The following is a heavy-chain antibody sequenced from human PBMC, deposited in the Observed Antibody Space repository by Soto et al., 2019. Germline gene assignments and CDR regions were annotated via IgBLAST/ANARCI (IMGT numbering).Heavy chain of an antibody. J-gene: IGHJ6*03. CDR1: GYTFTSYY. CDR2: INPSGGST. Sequence: ASVKVSCKSSGYTFTSYYMHWVRQAPGQGLEWMGIINPSGGSTSYAQKFQGRVTMTRDTSTSTVYMELSSLRSEDTAVYYCARDLLVRGVIIISQNYSLDVSGKGTSGTGSS. V-gene: IGHV1-46*01. D-gene: IGHD3-10*01. CDR3: ARDLLVRGVIIISQNYSLDV.